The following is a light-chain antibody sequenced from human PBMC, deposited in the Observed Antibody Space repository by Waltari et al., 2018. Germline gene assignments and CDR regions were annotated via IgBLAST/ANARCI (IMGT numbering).Light chain of an antibody. CDR2: DAS. CDR1: QSVSSY. J-gene: IGKJ1*01. Sequence: EMVLTQSPATLSLSPGERATFSCRASQSVSSYLAWYQQKPGQAPRLLIYDASNRATGIPARFSGSGSGTDFTLTISSLEPEDFAVYYCQQRSNWPLTWTFGQGTKVEIK. CDR3: QQRSNWPLTWT. V-gene: IGKV3-11*01.